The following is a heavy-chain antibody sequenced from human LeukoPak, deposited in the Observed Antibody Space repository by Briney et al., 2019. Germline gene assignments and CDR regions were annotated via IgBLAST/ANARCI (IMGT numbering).Heavy chain of an antibody. D-gene: IGHD1-14*01. V-gene: IGHV3-15*01. Sequence: GGSLRLSCAASGFTFTNAWLTWVRQAPGKGLEWVGRIKSKIHGGTIDYAAPVKGRFTISRDDSRNTLFLQMDSLKTEDTAFYYCTTSISPGIDYWGQGTLVTVSS. CDR2: IKSKIHGGTI. J-gene: IGHJ4*02. CDR1: GFTFTNAW. CDR3: TTSISPGIDY.